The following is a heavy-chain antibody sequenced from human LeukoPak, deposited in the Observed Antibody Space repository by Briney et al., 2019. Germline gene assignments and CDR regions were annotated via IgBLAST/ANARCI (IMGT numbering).Heavy chain of an antibody. CDR3: ARVGLLHDGYFQH. CDR1: GGSFSGYY. J-gene: IGHJ1*01. Sequence: SETLSLTCAVYGGSFSGYYWSWIRQPPGKGLEWIGEINNSGSTNYNPSLKSRVTISVDTSKNQFSLKLSSVTAADPAVYYGARVGLLHDGYFQHWGQGTLVTVSS. V-gene: IGHV4-34*01. CDR2: INNSGST. D-gene: IGHD3-22*01.